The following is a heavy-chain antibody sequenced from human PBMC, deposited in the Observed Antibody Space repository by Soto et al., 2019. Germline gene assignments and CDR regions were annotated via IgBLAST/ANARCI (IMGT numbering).Heavy chain of an antibody. CDR3: AREIMSTNSLGGRYYYYYYMDV. CDR2: ISYDGSNK. Sequence: GGSLRLSCAASGFTFSSYGMHWVRQGPGKGLEWVAVISYDGSNKYYADSVKGRFTISRDNSKNTLYLQMNSLRAEDTAVYYCAREIMSTNSLGGRYYYYYYMDVWGKGTTVTVSS. D-gene: IGHD5-12*01. V-gene: IGHV3-30*03. J-gene: IGHJ6*03. CDR1: GFTFSSYG.